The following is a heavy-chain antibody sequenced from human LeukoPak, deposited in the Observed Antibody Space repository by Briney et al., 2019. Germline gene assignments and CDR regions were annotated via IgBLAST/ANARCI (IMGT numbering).Heavy chain of an antibody. CDR3: ARGLRNYGVHYVDY. Sequence: SETLSLSCAVSGGSFSGYYWSWVRQPPGKGLEWMGEINHSGSTKYNPSLKSRVTISVDTSKNQFSLKLSSVTAADTAVYYCARGLRNYGVHYVDYWGQGRLGTVSS. CDR2: INHSGST. CDR1: GGSFSGYY. V-gene: IGHV4-34*01. J-gene: IGHJ4*02. D-gene: IGHD1-7*01.